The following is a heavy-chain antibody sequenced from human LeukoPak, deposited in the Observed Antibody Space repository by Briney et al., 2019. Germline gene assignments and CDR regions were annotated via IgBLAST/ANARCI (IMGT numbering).Heavy chain of an antibody. CDR3: ARVGSSGWSQEVDY. D-gene: IGHD6-19*01. J-gene: IGHJ4*02. CDR1: GYTFTIYG. V-gene: IGHV1-18*01. CDR2: ISAYNGNT. Sequence: ASVTVSCKASGYTFTIYGISWVRQAPGQGLEWMGWISAYNGNTNYAQKLQGRVTMTTDTSTSTAYMELRSLRSDDTAVYYCARVGSSGWSQEVDYWGQGTLVTVSS.